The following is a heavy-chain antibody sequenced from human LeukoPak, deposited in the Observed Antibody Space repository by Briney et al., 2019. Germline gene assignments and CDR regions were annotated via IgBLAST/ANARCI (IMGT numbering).Heavy chain of an antibody. CDR3: AKDLLRYVWGASDYYYYGMDV. CDR1: GFTFSRYW. Sequence: PGGSLRLSCAASGFTFSRYWMHWVRQAPGKGLEWVAFIRYDGSNKYYADSVKGRFTISRDNSKNTLYLQMNSLRAEDTAVYYCAKDLLRYVWGASDYYYYGMDVWGQGTTVTVSS. J-gene: IGHJ6*02. D-gene: IGHD3-16*01. CDR2: IRYDGSNK. V-gene: IGHV3-30*02.